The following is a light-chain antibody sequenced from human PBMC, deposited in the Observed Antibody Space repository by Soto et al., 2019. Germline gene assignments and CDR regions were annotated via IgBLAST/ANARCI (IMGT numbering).Light chain of an antibody. CDR3: SSYTNINTRAGV. CDR2: EVT. CDR1: SGDIGSYNR. Sequence: QSVLTQPASVSGSPVQSITISCTGTSGDIGSYNRVSWYQQHPGKAPKLIIYEVTDRPSGVSNRFSGSKSGNTASLTISVLHAEDEAEYYCSSYTNINTRAGVFGTGTNVTVL. J-gene: IGLJ1*01. V-gene: IGLV2-14*01.